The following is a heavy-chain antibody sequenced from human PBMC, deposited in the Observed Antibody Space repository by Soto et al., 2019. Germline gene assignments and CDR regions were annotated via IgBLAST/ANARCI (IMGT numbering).Heavy chain of an antibody. Sequence: QVQLVESGGGVVQPGRSLRLSCAASGFTFRNYDMQWVRQAPGKGLEWVTVISSDGSNKYYADSVKGRFTISRDNSTNTLYLQMNSLRTEDTAMYYCAKGVMYGFGEDWFDTWGQGTLVTVSS. CDR1: GFTFRNYD. J-gene: IGHJ5*02. D-gene: IGHD3-10*01. V-gene: IGHV3-30*18. CDR3: AKGVMYGFGEDWFDT. CDR2: ISSDGSNK.